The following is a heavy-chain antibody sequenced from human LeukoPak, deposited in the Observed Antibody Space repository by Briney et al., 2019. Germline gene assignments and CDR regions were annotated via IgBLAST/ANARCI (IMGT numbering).Heavy chain of an antibody. J-gene: IGHJ4*02. CDR3: ARDSPSTTFDY. D-gene: IGHD1-1*01. CDR1: GFTFSSYG. V-gene: IGHV3-33*01. CDR2: IWYDGSNK. Sequence: PGGSLRLSCAASGFTFSSYGMHWVRQAPGKGLEWVAVIWYDGSNKYYADSVKGRFTISRDNSKNTLYLQMNSLRAEDTAVYYCARDSPSTTFDYWGQGTLVTVSS.